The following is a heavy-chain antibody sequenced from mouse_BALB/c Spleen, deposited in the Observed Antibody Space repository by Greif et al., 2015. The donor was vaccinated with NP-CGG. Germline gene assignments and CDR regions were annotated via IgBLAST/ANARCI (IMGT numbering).Heavy chain of an antibody. D-gene: IGHD1-1*01. V-gene: IGHV5-4*02. CDR1: GFTFSDYY. CDR3: ARAKYGSSYWFAY. J-gene: IGHJ3*01. CDR2: ISDGGSYT. Sequence: EVHLVESGGGLVKPGGSLKLSCAASGFTFSDYYMYWVRQTPEKRLEWVATISDGGSYTYYPDSVKGRFTISRDNAKNNLYLQMSSLKSEDTAMYYCARAKYGSSYWFAYWGQGTLVTVSA.